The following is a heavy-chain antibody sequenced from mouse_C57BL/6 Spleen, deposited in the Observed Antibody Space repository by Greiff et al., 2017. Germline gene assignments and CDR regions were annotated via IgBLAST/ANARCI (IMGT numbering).Heavy chain of an antibody. J-gene: IGHJ4*01. V-gene: IGHV5-4*01. CDR1: GFTFSSYA. CDR2: ISDGGSYT. CDR3: ARAIYYDYDGGYYARDY. D-gene: IGHD2-4*01. Sequence: EVQRVESGGGLVKPGGSLKLSCAASGFTFSSYAMSWVRQTPEKRLEWVATISDGGSYTYYPDNVKGRFTISRDNAKNNLYLQMSHLKSEDTAMYYCARAIYYDYDGGYYARDYWGQGTSGTVSS.